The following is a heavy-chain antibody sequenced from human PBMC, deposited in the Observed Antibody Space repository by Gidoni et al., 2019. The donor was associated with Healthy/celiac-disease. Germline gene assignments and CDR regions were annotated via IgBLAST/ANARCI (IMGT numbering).Heavy chain of an antibody. D-gene: IGHD3-3*01. Sequence: QLQLQESGPGLVKPSETLSLTCTVSGGSISSSSYYWGWIRQPPGKGLEWIGSIYYSGSTYYNPSLKSRVTISVDTSKNQFSLKLSSVTAADTAVYYCARDRPVGGSGYYEGSHFDYWGQGTLVTVSS. CDR3: ARDRPVGGSGYYEGSHFDY. J-gene: IGHJ4*02. CDR2: IYYSGST. CDR1: GGSISSSSYY. V-gene: IGHV4-39*02.